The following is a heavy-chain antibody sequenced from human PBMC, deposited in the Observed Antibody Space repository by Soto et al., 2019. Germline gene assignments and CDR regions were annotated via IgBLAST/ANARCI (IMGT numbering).Heavy chain of an antibody. CDR1: GGSISNSY. D-gene: IGHD3-10*01. CDR2: IYSSGST. CDR3: ARHSPPFFYGSGPWDV. J-gene: IGHJ6*02. Sequence: QVQLQESGPGLVRPSGTLSLTCTVSGGSISNSYWSWIRQSPGKGLEWIGYIYSSGSTNYNPSVKSRFTISVDTSKNQFALKLSSLIAADTAVYYFARHSPPFFYGSGPWDVWGQGTTVTVSS. V-gene: IGHV4-59*08.